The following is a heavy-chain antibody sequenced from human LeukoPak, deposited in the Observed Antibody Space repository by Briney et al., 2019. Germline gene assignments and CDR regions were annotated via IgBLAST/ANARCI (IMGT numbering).Heavy chain of an antibody. Sequence: GGSLRLSCAASGFTFSSYWMSWVRQAPGKGLERVANIKQDGSEKYYVDSVKGRFTISRDNTKNSLYLQMNSLRAEDTAVYYCARDGSTYYYYGMDVWGQGTTVTVSS. V-gene: IGHV3-7*01. CDR2: IKQDGSEK. J-gene: IGHJ6*02. D-gene: IGHD1-26*01. CDR3: ARDGSTYYYYGMDV. CDR1: GFTFSSYW.